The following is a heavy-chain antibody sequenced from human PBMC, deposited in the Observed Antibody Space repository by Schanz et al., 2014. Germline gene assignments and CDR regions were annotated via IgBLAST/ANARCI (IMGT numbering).Heavy chain of an antibody. V-gene: IGHV4-31*03. CDR2: ISYSGST. CDR3: ARDRGHGDLPGDI. J-gene: IGHJ3*02. Sequence: QVQLQESGPGLVKPSQTLSLTCTVSGGSVSSGGDYWSWIRQHPGKGLEWIGFISYSGSTYYNPSLKSRVTISVDKSKNQFSLNLSSATAADTAVYYCARDRGHGDLPGDIWGQGTMVTVSS. D-gene: IGHD4-17*01. CDR1: GGSVSSGGDY.